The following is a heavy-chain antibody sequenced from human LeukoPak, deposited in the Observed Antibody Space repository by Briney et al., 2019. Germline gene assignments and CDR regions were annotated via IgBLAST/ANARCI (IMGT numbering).Heavy chain of an antibody. CDR1: GASISSDY. J-gene: IGHJ4*02. Sequence: SETLSLTCSVSGASISSDYWSWIRQPPGKGLEWIGNIYSSETTKYNPSLRSRATISGDTSKNQFSLKLSSVTAADTAVYYCARATVVTHFDYWGQGTLVTVSS. CDR3: ARATVVTHFDY. D-gene: IGHD4-23*01. V-gene: IGHV4-4*09. CDR2: IYSSETT.